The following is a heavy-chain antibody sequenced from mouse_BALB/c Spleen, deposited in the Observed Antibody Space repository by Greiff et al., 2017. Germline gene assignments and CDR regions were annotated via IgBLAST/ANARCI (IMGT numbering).Heavy chain of an antibody. D-gene: IGHD1-1*01. J-gene: IGHJ4*01. Sequence: EVKVVESGGGLVKPGGSLKLSCAASGFTFSDYYMYWVRQTPERRLEWVATISDGGSYTYYPDSVKGRFTISRDNAKNNLYLQMSSLKSEDTAMYYCARDVGGSSLYAMDYWGQGTSVTVSS. CDR1: GFTFSDYY. CDR2: ISDGGSYT. CDR3: ARDVGGSSLYAMDY. V-gene: IGHV5-4*02.